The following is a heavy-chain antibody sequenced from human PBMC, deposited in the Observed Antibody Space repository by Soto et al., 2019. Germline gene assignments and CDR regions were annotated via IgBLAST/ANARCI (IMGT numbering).Heavy chain of an antibody. V-gene: IGHV4-34*01. D-gene: IGHD6-13*01. CDR2: INHSGST. J-gene: IGHJ4*02. CDR1: GGSFSGYY. Sequence: SETLSLTCAVYGGSFSGYYWSWIRQPPGKGLEWIGEINHSGSTNYNPSLKSRVTILVDTSKNQFSLKLSSVTAADTAVYYCARTPLMPVAALNLHFDYWGQGTLVTVSS. CDR3: ARTPLMPVAALNLHFDY.